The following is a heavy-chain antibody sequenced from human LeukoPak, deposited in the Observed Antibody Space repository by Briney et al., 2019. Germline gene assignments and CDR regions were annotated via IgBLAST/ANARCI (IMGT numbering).Heavy chain of an antibody. J-gene: IGHJ4*02. CDR3: ARGAATGPTLGLDY. V-gene: IGHV3-53*01. CDR2: IYTGGSP. D-gene: IGHD6-13*01. Sequence: GGSLRLSCVASGFTVTSNYVTWVRQAPGKGLEWVSVIYTGGSPYYADSVKGRFAISRDISKYTVYLQMYSLRAEDTAVYYCARGAATGPTLGLDYWGQGTLVTVSS. CDR1: GFTVTSNY.